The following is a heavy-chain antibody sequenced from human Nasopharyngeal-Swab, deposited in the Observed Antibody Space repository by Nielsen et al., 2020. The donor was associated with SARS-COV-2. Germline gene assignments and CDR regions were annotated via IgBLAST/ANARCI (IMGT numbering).Heavy chain of an antibody. Sequence: WIRQPPGKGLEGVAVISYDGSNKYYADSVKGRFTISRDNSKNTLYLQMNSLRAEDTAVYYCARVRKDCSSTSCYTSDYWGQGTLVTVSS. CDR3: ARVRKDCSSTSCYTSDY. D-gene: IGHD2-2*02. J-gene: IGHJ4*02. CDR2: ISYDGSNK. V-gene: IGHV3-30-3*01.